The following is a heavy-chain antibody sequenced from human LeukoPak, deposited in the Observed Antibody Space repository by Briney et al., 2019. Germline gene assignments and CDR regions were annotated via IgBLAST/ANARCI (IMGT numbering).Heavy chain of an antibody. CDR1: GGSFSGYY. D-gene: IGHD2-2*01. CDR3: ATTETGIGYCSSTSCQPARVFDS. CDR2: INHSGST. V-gene: IGHV4-34*01. J-gene: IGHJ4*02. Sequence: SETLSLTCAVYGGSFSGYYWSWIRQPPGKGLEWIGEINHSGSTNYNPSLKSRVTISVDTSKNQFSLKLSSVTAADTAVYYCATTETGIGYCSSTSCQPARVFDSWGQGTLVTVSS.